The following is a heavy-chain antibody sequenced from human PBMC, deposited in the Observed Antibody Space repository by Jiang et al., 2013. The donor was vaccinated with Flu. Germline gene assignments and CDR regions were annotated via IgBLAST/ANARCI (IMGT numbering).Heavy chain of an antibody. Sequence: SGAEVKKPGASVKVSCKASGYTFTNYYMHWVRQAPGQGLEWMGIINPSGGSTNYAQKFQGRVTMTRDTSTSTFYMELISLRSEDTAVYFCAREASYGGYDYWGQGTLVTVSS. CDR2: INPSGGST. CDR1: GYTFTNYY. CDR3: AREASYGGYDY. J-gene: IGHJ4*02. V-gene: IGHV1-46*01. D-gene: IGHD5-12*01.